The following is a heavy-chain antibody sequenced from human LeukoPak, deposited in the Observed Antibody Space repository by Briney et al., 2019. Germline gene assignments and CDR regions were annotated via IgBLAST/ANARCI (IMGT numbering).Heavy chain of an antibody. Sequence: GGSLRLSCAASGFTFSNYWMHWVRLAPGKGLVWVSRINIDGSSATYADSVKGRFTISRDNAKNTLYLQMNSLRAEDTAVYYCARDRGYCSSTSCRNWFDPWGQGTLVTVSS. CDR1: GFTFSNYW. D-gene: IGHD2-2*01. J-gene: IGHJ5*02. CDR3: ARDRGYCSSTSCRNWFDP. V-gene: IGHV3-74*01. CDR2: INIDGSSA.